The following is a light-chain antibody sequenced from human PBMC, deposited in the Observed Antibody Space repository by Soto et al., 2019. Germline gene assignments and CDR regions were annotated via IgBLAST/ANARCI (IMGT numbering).Light chain of an antibody. CDR1: SSDVGGYNY. CDR3: SSYTSSSTYVV. CDR2: DVS. Sequence: QSVLTQPASVSGSPGQSITISCTGTSSDVGGYNYVSWYQQHPGKAPKLMIYDVSNRPSGVSNRFSGSKSGNTASLTISGLQAEDEADYYCSSYTSSSTYVVFGGGTKRTVI. V-gene: IGLV2-14*01. J-gene: IGLJ2*01.